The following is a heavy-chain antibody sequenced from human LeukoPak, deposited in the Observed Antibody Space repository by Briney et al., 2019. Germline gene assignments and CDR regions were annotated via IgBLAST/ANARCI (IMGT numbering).Heavy chain of an antibody. D-gene: IGHD6-25*01. J-gene: IGHJ5*02. Sequence: ASVKVSCKASGYTFTGYYMHWVRQAPGQGLEWMGWINPNSGGTNYARKFQGRVTMTRDTSISTAYMELSRLRSDDTAVYYCARELQRPKNWFDPWGQGTLVTVSS. CDR3: ARELQRPKNWFDP. CDR1: GYTFTGYY. V-gene: IGHV1-2*02. CDR2: INPNSGGT.